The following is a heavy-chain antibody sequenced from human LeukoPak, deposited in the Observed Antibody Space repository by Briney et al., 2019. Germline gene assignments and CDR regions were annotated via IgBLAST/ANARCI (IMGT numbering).Heavy chain of an antibody. CDR3: ARVARGDYYYYYMDV. J-gene: IGHJ6*03. CDR1: GFTFSSYW. CDR2: INNDGSST. V-gene: IGHV3-74*01. Sequence: GGSLRLSCGASGFTFSSYWMHWVRQAPGKGLVWVSRINNDGSSTSYADSVQGRFTISRDNAKNTLYLQMNSLRAEDTALYYCARVARGDYYYYYMDVWGKGITVTVSS. D-gene: IGHD3-10*01.